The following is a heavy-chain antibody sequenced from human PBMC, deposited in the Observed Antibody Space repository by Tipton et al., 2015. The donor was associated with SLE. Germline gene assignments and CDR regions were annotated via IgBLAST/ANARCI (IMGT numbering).Heavy chain of an antibody. Sequence: TLSLTCTVSGGSISGSDYYWGWIRQPPGKGLEWIGEINHSGSTNYNPSLKSRVTISVDTSKNQFSLKRSSVTAADTAVYYCARYALRSAFDIWGQGTMVTVSS. CDR3: ARYALRSAFDI. CDR1: GGSISGSDYY. V-gene: IGHV4-39*07. CDR2: INHSGST. J-gene: IGHJ3*02. D-gene: IGHD2-2*01.